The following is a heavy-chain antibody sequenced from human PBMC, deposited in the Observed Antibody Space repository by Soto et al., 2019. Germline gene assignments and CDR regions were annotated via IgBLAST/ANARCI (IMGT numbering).Heavy chain of an antibody. CDR2: IYYSGST. J-gene: IGHJ4*02. V-gene: IGHV4-31*03. D-gene: IGHD3-22*01. Sequence: QVQLQESGPGLVKPSQTLSLTCTVSGGSISSGTYHWTWIRQHPEKGLEWIGYIYYSGSTYYNPSLMSRVTVALDTSKNQFALRLGSVTAADTAVYYCAREMNYYDTSGDSYFDYWGQGTLVTVSS. CDR1: GGSISSGTYH. CDR3: AREMNYYDTSGDSYFDY.